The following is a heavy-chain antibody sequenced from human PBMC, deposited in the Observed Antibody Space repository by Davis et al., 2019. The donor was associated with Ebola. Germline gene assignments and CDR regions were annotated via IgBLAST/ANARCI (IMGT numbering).Heavy chain of an antibody. Sequence: PGGSLRLSCVASGFTFSDYYMNWFRQAPGEGLEWVSLISTTGAYIYYADSVRGRFTISRDNAKNSLYLQINSLRAEDTATYYCARPSSTRPYSYYYMDVWGTGTTVTVSS. CDR1: GFTFSDYY. J-gene: IGHJ6*03. CDR2: ISTTGAYI. CDR3: ARPSSTRPYSYYYMDV. V-gene: IGHV3-11*04. D-gene: IGHD2-2*01.